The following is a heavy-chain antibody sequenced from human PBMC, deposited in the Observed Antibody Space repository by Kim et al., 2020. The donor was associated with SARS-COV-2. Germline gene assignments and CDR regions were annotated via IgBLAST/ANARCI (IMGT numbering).Heavy chain of an antibody. V-gene: IGHV3-23*01. CDR3: AKALEGGSGSYYTLYYYGMDV. CDR1: GFTFSSYA. Sequence: GGSLRLSCAASGFTFSSYAMSWVRQAPGKGLEWVSAISGSGGSTYYADSVKGRFTISRDNSKNTLYLQMNSLRAEDTAVYYCAKALEGGSGSYYTLYYYGMDVWGQGTTVTVSS. J-gene: IGHJ6*02. D-gene: IGHD3-10*01. CDR2: ISGSGGST.